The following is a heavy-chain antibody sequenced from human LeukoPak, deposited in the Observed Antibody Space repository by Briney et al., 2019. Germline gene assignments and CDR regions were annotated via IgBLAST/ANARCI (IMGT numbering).Heavy chain of an antibody. CDR2: IKQDGSEK. J-gene: IGHJ5*02. Sequence: GGSLRLSCAASGFTFSSSWMSWVRQAPGKGLEWVANIKQDGSEKYYVGSVKGRFTISRDNAKNSLYQQMDSLRVEDTAVYYCARDGPYSTSATHPPWGQGTLVTVSS. CDR3: ARDGPYSTSATHPP. D-gene: IGHD6-6*01. CDR1: GFTFSSSW. V-gene: IGHV3-7*03.